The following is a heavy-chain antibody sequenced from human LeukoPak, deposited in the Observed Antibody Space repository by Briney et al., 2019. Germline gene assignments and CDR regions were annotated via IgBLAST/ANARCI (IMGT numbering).Heavy chain of an antibody. CDR3: VREFRAAAGFPFDY. CDR1: GSTFGNYW. J-gene: IGHJ4*02. V-gene: IGHV3-7*01. Sequence: GGSLRLSCTISGSTFGNYWMSWVRQAPGKGLEWVANIKQDGSEKYYVASVKGRFTISRDNAKSPLYLQMNSLRVEDTAIYYCVREFRAAAGFPFDYWGQGTLVTVSS. D-gene: IGHD6-13*01. CDR2: IKQDGSEK.